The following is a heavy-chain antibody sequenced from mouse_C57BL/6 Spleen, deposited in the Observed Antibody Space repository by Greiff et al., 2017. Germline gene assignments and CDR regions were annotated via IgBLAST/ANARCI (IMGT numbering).Heavy chain of an antibody. CDR3: TRGDSRYYLDY. D-gene: IGHD2-12*01. J-gene: IGHJ2*01. Sequence: VQLQQPGAELVMPGASVKLSCKASGYTFTSYWMHWVKQRPGQGLEWIGEIDPSDSYTNYNQKFKGKSTLTVDKSSSTAYMQLSSLTSEDSAVYYCTRGDSRYYLDYWGQGAALTVSS. CDR2: IDPSDSYT. V-gene: IGHV1-69*01. CDR1: GYTFTSYW.